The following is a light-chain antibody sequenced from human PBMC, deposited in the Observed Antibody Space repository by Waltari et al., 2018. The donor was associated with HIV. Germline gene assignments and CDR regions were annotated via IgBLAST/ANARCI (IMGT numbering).Light chain of an antibody. CDR1: YSNIGSNT. J-gene: IGLJ3*02. CDR2: NTD. Sequence: QSLLPQPPSASGTPGQRVTNPCSGSYSNIGSNTVNWHQQLPGSAPRALIYNTDRRPSGVPDRVSGAKSGRSASLAIRGLQSEDQGGYYCASWDDELDGWMFGGGTRLTVL. CDR3: ASWDDELDGWM. V-gene: IGLV1-44*01.